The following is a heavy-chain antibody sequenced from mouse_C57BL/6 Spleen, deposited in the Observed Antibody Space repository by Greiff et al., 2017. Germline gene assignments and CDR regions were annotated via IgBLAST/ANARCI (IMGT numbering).Heavy chain of an antibody. Sequence: QVQLQQSGAELVKPGASVKMSCKASGYTFTSYWITWVKQRPGQGLEWIGDIYPGSGSTNYNEKFKSKATLTVDTSSRTAYMQLSSLTSEDSAVDYGARPLYYGSSYGDWGQGTTLTVSS. D-gene: IGHD1-1*01. CDR3: ARPLYYGSSYGD. V-gene: IGHV1-55*01. CDR2: IYPGSGST. CDR1: GYTFTSYW. J-gene: IGHJ2*01.